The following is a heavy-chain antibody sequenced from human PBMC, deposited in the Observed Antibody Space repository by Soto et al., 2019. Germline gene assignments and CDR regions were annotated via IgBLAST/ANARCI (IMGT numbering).Heavy chain of an antibody. CDR3: ARGGQQVVSFDY. J-gene: IGHJ4*02. CDR2: IIPALGAA. V-gene: IGHV1-69*08. D-gene: IGHD6-6*01. CDR1: GGNIITYV. Sequence: QVHLVQSGAEVKKPGSSVKVSCKTSGGNIITYVINWVRQAPGQGLEWMGRIIPALGAADDAQKFQDRLTITADKSTTTAYMELSSLSSDDTAVYYCARGGQQVVSFDYWGQGTLVAVSS.